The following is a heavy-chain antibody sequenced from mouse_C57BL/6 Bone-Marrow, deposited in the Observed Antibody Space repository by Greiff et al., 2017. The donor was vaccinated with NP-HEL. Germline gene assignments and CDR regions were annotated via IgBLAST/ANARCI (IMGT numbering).Heavy chain of an antibody. CDR1: GFSLTSYG. J-gene: IGHJ1*03. V-gene: IGHV2-6*03. CDR2: IWSDGST. CDR3: ARYGNYGYVDD. D-gene: IGHD2-10*02. Sequence: QVQLKESGPGLVAPSQSLSITCTASGFSLTSYGVHWVRQPPGKGLEWLVVIWSDGSTTYNSALKSRLTTRTDNSKSQVFLKMNRLQTDDTAMYYCARYGNYGYVDDWGKGTTVTVSS.